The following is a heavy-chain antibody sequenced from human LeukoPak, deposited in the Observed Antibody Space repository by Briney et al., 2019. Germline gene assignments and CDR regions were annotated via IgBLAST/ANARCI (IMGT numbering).Heavy chain of an antibody. Sequence: SETLSLTCAVYGGSFSGYYWSWIRQPPGKGLEWIGEINHSGSTNYNPSLKSRVTISVDTSKNQFPLKLSSVTAADTAVYYCARNVLLWFGELALDYWGQGTLVTVSS. V-gene: IGHV4-34*01. J-gene: IGHJ4*02. D-gene: IGHD3-10*01. CDR3: ARNVLLWFGELALDY. CDR1: GGSFSGYY. CDR2: INHSGST.